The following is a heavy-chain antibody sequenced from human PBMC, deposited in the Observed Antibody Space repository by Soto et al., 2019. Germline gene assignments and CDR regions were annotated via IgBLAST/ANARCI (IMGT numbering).Heavy chain of an antibody. CDR3: ARGRITMIVGGLYYYYGMDV. CDR2: IYYSGST. D-gene: IGHD3-22*01. J-gene: IGHJ6*02. CDR1: GGSVSSGSYY. V-gene: IGHV4-61*01. Sequence: PSETLSLTCTVSGGSVSSGSYYWSWIRQPPGKGLEWIGYIYYSGSTNYNPSLKRRVTISVDTSKNQFSLKLSSVTAADTAVDYCARGRITMIVGGLYYYYGMDVWGQGTTVTVSS.